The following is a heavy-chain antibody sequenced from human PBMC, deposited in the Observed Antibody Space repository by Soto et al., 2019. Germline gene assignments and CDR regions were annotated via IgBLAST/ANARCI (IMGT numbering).Heavy chain of an antibody. D-gene: IGHD4-17*01. CDR1: GGSISSSNW. J-gene: IGHJ6*02. Sequence: SETLSLTCADSGGSISSSNWWSWVRQPSGKGLEWIGGIYHSGSTNYNPSLKSRVTISVDKSKNQFSLKLSSVTAADTAVYYCARALRKRNYYYGMDVWGQGTTVTVSS. CDR2: IYHSGST. CDR3: ARALRKRNYYYGMDV. V-gene: IGHV4-4*02.